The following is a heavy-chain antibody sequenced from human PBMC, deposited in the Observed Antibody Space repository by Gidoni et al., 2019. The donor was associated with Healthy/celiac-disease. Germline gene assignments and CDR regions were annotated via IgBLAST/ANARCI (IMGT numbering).Heavy chain of an antibody. CDR1: GYTFTSYG. Sequence: QVQLVQSAAEVQKPGAPVTVSCTASGYTFTSYGIRWVRQAPGQGLEWMGWISAYNGNTNYAQKLQGRVTMTTDTSTSTAYMELRSLRSDDTAVYYCARARGYGSAFDIWGQGTMVTVSS. CDR2: ISAYNGNT. V-gene: IGHV1-18*04. CDR3: ARARGYGSAFDI. D-gene: IGHD3-10*01. J-gene: IGHJ3*02.